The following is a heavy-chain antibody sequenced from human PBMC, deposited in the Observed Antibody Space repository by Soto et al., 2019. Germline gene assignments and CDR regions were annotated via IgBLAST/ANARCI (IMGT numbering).Heavy chain of an antibody. J-gene: IGHJ4*02. D-gene: IGHD5-12*01. CDR1: GFTVSDSY. CDR2: INDRGDTI. CDR3: ARDKDGYNYYFDY. V-gene: IGHV3-11*01. Sequence: PGGSLRLSCAASGFTVSDSYMTWIRQIPGKGLEWVSYINDRGDTIYYADSVEGRFTVSRDNAKNSLYLRMNSLRAEDTALYYCARDKDGYNYYFDYWGQGTQVTVSS.